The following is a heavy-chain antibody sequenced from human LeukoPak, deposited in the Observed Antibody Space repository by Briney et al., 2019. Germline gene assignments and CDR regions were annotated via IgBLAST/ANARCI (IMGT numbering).Heavy chain of an antibody. D-gene: IGHD3-22*01. Sequence: SETLSLTCTVSGGSISSYYRNWIRQPAGKGLEWIGRIYTSGSTNYNPSLKSRVTMSVDTSKNQFSLKLSSVTAADTAVYYCARDGHYYDTSAPTCGNWNEPQGQGTLVTVSS. J-gene: IGHJ5*02. V-gene: IGHV4-4*07. CDR2: IYTSGST. CDR1: GGSISSYY. CDR3: ARDGHYYDTSAPTCGNWNEP.